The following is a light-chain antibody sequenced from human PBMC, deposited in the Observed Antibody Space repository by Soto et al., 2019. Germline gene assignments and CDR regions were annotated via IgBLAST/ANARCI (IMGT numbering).Light chain of an antibody. CDR3: RSYAGSNTFVV. Sequence: QAVVTQPRSVSGSPGQSVTISCTGTSSDVGGYNYVSWYQQHPGKAPKLMIYDVSKRPSGVPDRFSGSKSGNTASLTISGLQAEDEAEYFCRSYAGSNTFVVLGGGTKLTV. J-gene: IGLJ2*01. CDR1: SSDVGGYNY. V-gene: IGLV2-11*01. CDR2: DVS.